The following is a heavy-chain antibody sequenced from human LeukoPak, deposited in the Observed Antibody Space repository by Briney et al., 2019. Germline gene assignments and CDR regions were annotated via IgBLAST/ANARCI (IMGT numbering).Heavy chain of an antibody. D-gene: IGHD3-22*01. CDR1: GGSISSGGYS. V-gene: IGHV4-30-2*01. CDR2: IYHSGST. Sequence: SETLSLTCAVSGGSISSGGYSWSWIRQPPGKGLEWIGYIYHSGSTYYNPSLKSRATISVDRSKNQFSLKLSSVTAADTAVYYCARWQLYDSKRRGNAFDIWGQGTMVTGSS. CDR3: ARWQLYDSKRRGNAFDI. J-gene: IGHJ3*02.